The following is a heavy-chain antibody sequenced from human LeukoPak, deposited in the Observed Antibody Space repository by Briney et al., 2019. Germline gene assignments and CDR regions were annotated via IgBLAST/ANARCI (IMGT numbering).Heavy chain of an antibody. D-gene: IGHD6-13*01. CDR3: ARDSSSWSLPDY. J-gene: IGHJ4*02. CDR1: GFTLTSYA. Sequence: GGSLRLSCAPSGFTLTSYAMYCVRQAPGEGLEWGAVISYDGSNKYYADSVKGRFTISRDNSKNTLYLQMNSLRAEDTAVYYCARDSSSWSLPDYWGQGTLVTVSS. V-gene: IGHV3-30*04. CDR2: ISYDGSNK.